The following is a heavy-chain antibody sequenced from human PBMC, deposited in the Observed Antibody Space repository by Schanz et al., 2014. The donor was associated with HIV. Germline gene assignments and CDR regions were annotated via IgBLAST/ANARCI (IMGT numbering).Heavy chain of an antibody. Sequence: QVQLVQSGAEVKKPGASVKVSCKASGNTFTGYYMQWVRQAPGQGLEWMGMIKTSGGTTTYAKKLQGRVTMTRDTTATTVYMELSSLKSEDTAVYYCARSHYSVVSSRAMDVWGQGTTVTVSS. CDR1: GNTFTGYY. D-gene: IGHD2-15*01. J-gene: IGHJ6*02. CDR3: ARSHYSVVSSRAMDV. V-gene: IGHV1-46*01. CDR2: IKTSGGTT.